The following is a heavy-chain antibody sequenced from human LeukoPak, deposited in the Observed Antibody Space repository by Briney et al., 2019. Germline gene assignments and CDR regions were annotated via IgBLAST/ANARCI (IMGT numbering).Heavy chain of an antibody. J-gene: IGHJ4*02. CDR3: AKVRRVPAATYFDY. Sequence: GGSLRLSCAASGFTFSNYGMHWVRQAPGKGLEWVAFIRYDGGNKYYADSVKGRFTISRDNSKNTLYLQMNSLRAEDTAVYYCAKVRRVPAATYFDYWGQGTLVTVSS. CDR2: IRYDGGNK. D-gene: IGHD2-2*01. CDR1: GFTFSNYG. V-gene: IGHV3-30*02.